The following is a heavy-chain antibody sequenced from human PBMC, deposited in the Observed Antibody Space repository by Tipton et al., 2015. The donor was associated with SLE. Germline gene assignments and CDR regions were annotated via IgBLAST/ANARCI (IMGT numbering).Heavy chain of an antibody. CDR2: INHSGSA. CDR1: GGSFSGNY. CDR3: ARIQRSYGNGIDY. Sequence: TLSLTCAVYGGSFSGNYWIWIRQAPGKGLEWIGEINHSGSANYNPALKSRVTISADMSKNQFSLKLSSVTVADTAIYYCARIQRSYGNGIDYWGQGTLVTVSS. D-gene: IGHD1-14*01. V-gene: IGHV4-34*01. J-gene: IGHJ4*02.